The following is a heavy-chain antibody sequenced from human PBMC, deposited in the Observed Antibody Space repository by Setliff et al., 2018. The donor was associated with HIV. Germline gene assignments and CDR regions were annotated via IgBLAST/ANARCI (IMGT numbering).Heavy chain of an antibody. CDR2: IYHSGNT. CDR3: ASSSPGYYDVLTGYYEGYYFDY. Sequence: SETLSLTCAVYGGSLSGYYWGWIRQPPGKGLEWIGSIYHSGNTYYNPSLKSRVTLSVDTSKNQFSLKLSSVTAADTAVYYCASSSPGYYDVLTGYYEGYYFDYWGQGTLVTVSS. V-gene: IGHV4-38-2*01. J-gene: IGHJ4*02. D-gene: IGHD3-9*01. CDR1: GGSLSGYY.